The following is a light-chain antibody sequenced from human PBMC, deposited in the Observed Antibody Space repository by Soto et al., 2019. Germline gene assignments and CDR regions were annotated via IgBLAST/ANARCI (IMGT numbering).Light chain of an antibody. CDR2: GAS. V-gene: IGKV3-20*01. CDR1: QSVSSNY. CDR3: QQYGSSPLFA. Sequence: EMVLTQSPGTLSLSPGARATLSCRASQSVSSNYLAWYQQKPGQAPRLLIYGASSRATGIPDRFSGSGSGTDFTLTISSLEPEDFAVYYCQQYGSSPLFAFGPGTEVDLK. J-gene: IGKJ3*01.